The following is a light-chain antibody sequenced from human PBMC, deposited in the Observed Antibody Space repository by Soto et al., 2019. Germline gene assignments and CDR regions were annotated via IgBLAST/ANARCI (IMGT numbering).Light chain of an antibody. J-gene: IGLJ1*01. V-gene: IGLV2-14*01. CDR3: SSYTRTSTYV. CDR1: SSYVGAYNY. Sequence: QSALTQPASVSGSPGQSITISCTGTSSYVGAYNYVSWYQQHPGKVPKLMIYDVTNRPSGVSNRFSGSKSGNTASLTITRLQAEDEADYYCSSYTRTSTYVFGAGTKVTDL. CDR2: DVT.